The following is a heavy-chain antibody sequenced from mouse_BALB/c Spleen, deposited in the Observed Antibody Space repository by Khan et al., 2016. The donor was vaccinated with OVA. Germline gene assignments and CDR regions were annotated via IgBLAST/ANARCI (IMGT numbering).Heavy chain of an antibody. V-gene: IGHV1S137*01. CDR1: GYTFTDFA. J-gene: IGHJ3*01. CDR2: ISTYYGDA. D-gene: IGHD2-1*01. Sequence: VQLQQSGAELVRPGVSVKISCKGSGYTFTDFAMHWVKQSHAKSLEWIGVISTYYGDANYNQNFKGKATMTVDKSSRPAYMELARLTSEDSAIYYCGRGGGHYRFAYWGQGTLVTVSA. CDR3: GRGGGHYRFAY.